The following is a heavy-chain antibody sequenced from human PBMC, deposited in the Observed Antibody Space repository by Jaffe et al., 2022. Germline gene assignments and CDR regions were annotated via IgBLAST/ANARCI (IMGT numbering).Heavy chain of an antibody. CDR1: GGSFSGYY. D-gene: IGHD3-22*01. V-gene: IGHV4-34*01. CDR3: ARERSYDSGAFDI. Sequence: QVQLQQWGAGLLKPSETLSLTCAVYGGSFSGYYWSWIRQPPGKGLEWIGEINHSGSTNYNPSLKSRVTISVDTSKNQFSLKLSSVTAADTAVYYCARERSYDSGAFDIWGQGTMVTVSS. J-gene: IGHJ3*02. CDR2: INHSGST.